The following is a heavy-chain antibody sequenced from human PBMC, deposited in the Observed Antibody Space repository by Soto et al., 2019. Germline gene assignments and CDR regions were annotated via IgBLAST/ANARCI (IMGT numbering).Heavy chain of an antibody. CDR3: ARAIGYTSHNQIAY. Sequence: PGGSLRLSCAASGFTFSQYWMYWVRQVPGKGLEWVSRINRDGSSTTYADSVKGRFTVSRDNAKNTLYLEMNSLRAEDTVEYYCARAIGYTSHNQIAYWGLGTLVTSSS. D-gene: IGHD5-18*01. CDR1: GFTFSQYW. V-gene: IGHV3-74*03. J-gene: IGHJ4*02. CDR2: INRDGSST.